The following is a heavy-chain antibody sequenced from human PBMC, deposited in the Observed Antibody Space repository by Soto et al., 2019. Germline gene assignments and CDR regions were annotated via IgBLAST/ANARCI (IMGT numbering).Heavy chain of an antibody. Sequence: GGSLRLSCAASGFTFRSYWMHWVRQAPGKGLVWVSRINSDGSTTTYADSVKGRFTISRDNAKNTLHLQMNSLRAEDTAVYYCAKGPYCNSSSCYSIGAFDYWGQGTQVTVSS. V-gene: IGHV3-74*01. J-gene: IGHJ4*02. CDR1: GFTFRSYW. CDR2: INSDGSTT. D-gene: IGHD2-2*01. CDR3: AKGPYCNSSSCYSIGAFDY.